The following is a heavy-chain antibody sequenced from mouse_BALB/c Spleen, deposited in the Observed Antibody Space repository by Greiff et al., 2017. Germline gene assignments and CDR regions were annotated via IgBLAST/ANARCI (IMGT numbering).Heavy chain of an antibody. Sequence: QVQLQQPGAELVMPGASVKMSCKASGYTFTDYWMHWVKQRPGQGLEWIGTIDTSDSYTSYNQKFKGKATLTVDESSSTAYMQLSSLTSEDSAVYYCAREGGAMAGWGQGTTLTVSS. CDR2: IDTSDSYT. D-gene: IGHD3-3*01. CDR3: AREGGAMAG. CDR1: GYTFTDYW. V-gene: IGHV1-69*01. J-gene: IGHJ2*01.